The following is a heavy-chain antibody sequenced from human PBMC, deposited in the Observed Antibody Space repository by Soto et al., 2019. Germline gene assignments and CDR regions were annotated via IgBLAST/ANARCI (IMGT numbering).Heavy chain of an antibody. V-gene: IGHV1-18*01. Sequence: QVQLVQSGAELKKPGASAKVSCKASGYIFTSYGISWVRQAPGQGLEWMAWISVDSGNTNYAQNFQGRVTMTTDTSARTAHMDLRSLRSDDTAAYYCARFNGSGTNYYMDVWGKGTTVIVSS. J-gene: IGHJ6*03. CDR1: GYIFTSYG. D-gene: IGHD3-10*01. CDR2: ISVDSGNT. CDR3: ARFNGSGTNYYMDV.